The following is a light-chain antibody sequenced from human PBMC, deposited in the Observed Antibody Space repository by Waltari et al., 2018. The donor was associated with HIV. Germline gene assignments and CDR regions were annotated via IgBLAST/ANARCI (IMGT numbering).Light chain of an antibody. Sequence: EIVMTQSPATLSVSPGERDTLSCRASQSISSNLAWYQQKTGQAPRLLIHGASTRATGIPARFSGSGSGTEFTLTISSLQSEDFAVYYCQQYNNWPPQYTFGQGTKLEIK. CDR3: QQYNNWPPQYT. CDR2: GAS. V-gene: IGKV3D-15*01. J-gene: IGKJ2*01. CDR1: QSISSN.